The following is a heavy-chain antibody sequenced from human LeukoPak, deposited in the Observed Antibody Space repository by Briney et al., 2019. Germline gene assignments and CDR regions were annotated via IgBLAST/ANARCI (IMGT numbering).Heavy chain of an antibody. Sequence: SETLSLTCAVSGGSISSTNWWSWVRQPPGKGLEWIGEIYHSGRTKYNPSLKSRGTISVDKSKNQFSLNLSSVTAADAAVYYCARGGAFDTWGQGTMVTVSS. CDR3: ARGGAFDT. CDR2: IYHSGRT. CDR1: GGSISSTNW. J-gene: IGHJ3*02. V-gene: IGHV4-4*02.